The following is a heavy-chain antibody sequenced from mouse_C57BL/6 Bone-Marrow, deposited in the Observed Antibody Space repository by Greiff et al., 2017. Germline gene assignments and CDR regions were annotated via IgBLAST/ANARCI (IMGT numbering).Heavy chain of an antibody. CDR3: ARRWLLPYWYFDV. J-gene: IGHJ1*03. D-gene: IGHD2-3*01. Sequence: EVKLQQSVAELVRPGASVKLSCTASGFNIKNTYMHWVKQRPEQGLEWIGRIDPANGNTKYAPKFQGKATTTADTSSNTAYLQLSSLTSEDTAIYYCARRWLLPYWYFDVWGTGTTVTVSS. V-gene: IGHV14-3*01. CDR2: IDPANGNT. CDR1: GFNIKNTY.